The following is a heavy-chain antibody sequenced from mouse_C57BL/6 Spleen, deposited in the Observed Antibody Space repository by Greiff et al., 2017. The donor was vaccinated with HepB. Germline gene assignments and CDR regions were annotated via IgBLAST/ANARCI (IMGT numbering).Heavy chain of an antibody. CDR2: IWSGGST. CDR3: ARKGAYDGYYPAWFAY. D-gene: IGHD2-3*01. Sequence: VHLQQSGPGLVQPSQSLSITCTVSGFSLTSYGVHWVRQSPGKGLEWLGVIWSGGSTDYNAAFISRLSISKDNSKSQVFFKMNSLQADDTAIYYCARKGAYDGYYPAWFAYWGQGTLVTVSA. V-gene: IGHV2-2*01. CDR1: GFSLTSYG. J-gene: IGHJ3*01.